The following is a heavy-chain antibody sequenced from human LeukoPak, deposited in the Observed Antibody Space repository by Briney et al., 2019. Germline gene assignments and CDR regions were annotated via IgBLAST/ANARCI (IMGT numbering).Heavy chain of an antibody. CDR2: IRYDGSNK. Sequence: PGGSLRLSCAASGFTFSSYGMHWVRQAPGKGLEWVAFIRYDGSNKYYADSVKGRFTISRDNSKNTLYLQMNSLRAEDTAVYYCAKDMTSIGSYYDYWGQGTLVTVSS. D-gene: IGHD1-26*01. V-gene: IGHV3-30*02. CDR1: GFTFSSYG. J-gene: IGHJ4*02. CDR3: AKDMTSIGSYYDY.